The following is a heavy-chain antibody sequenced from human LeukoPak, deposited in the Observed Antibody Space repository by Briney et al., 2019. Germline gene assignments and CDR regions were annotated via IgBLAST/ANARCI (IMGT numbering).Heavy chain of an antibody. Sequence: SQTLSLTCTVSGGSISSGSYYWSWIRQPAGKGLEWIGRIYTSGSTNCNPSLKSRVTISVDTSKNQFSLKLSSVTAADTAVYYCARATGYYYGMDVWGQGTTVTVSS. CDR3: ARATGYYYGMDV. D-gene: IGHD3-10*01. V-gene: IGHV4-61*02. CDR1: GGSISSGSYY. CDR2: IYTSGST. J-gene: IGHJ6*02.